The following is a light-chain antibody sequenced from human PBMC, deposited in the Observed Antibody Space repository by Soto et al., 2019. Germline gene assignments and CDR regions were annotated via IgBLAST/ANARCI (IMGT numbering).Light chain of an antibody. CDR2: DAS. CDR3: HQRSNWPPLT. J-gene: IGKJ4*01. Sequence: EIVLTQSPATLSLSPGERATLSCRASQSVGVYLDWYQQKPGQAPRLLIYDASNRASGIPARFSGSGSGTDFTLTISSLEPEDLAVYYCHQRSNWPPLTFGGGTKVEIK. V-gene: IGKV3-11*01. CDR1: QSVGVY.